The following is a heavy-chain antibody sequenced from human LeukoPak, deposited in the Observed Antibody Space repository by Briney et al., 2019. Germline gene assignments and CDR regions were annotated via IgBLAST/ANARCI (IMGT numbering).Heavy chain of an antibody. J-gene: IGHJ4*02. V-gene: IGHV3-33*01. CDR1: GFILSTHG. D-gene: IGHD1-26*01. CDR2: MWYDGSRE. Sequence: PGGSLRLSCAASGFILSTHGMHWVRQAPGKGLEWVAGMWYDGSREVYADSVKGQYTISRDMSKNTLNLQMNSLRVEDTAMFYCARDLSFGSLDFRGQGTLVTVSS. CDR3: ARDLSFGSLDF.